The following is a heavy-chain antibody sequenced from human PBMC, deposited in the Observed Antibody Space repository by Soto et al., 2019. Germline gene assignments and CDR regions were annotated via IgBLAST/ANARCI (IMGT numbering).Heavy chain of an antibody. D-gene: IGHD3-22*01. CDR2: IDPSDSQT. Sequence: PGESLKISCSTSGYSFTSYWIGWVRQKPGKGLEWMGRIDPSDSQTYYSPSFRGHVTISATKSITTVFLQWSSLRASDTAMYYCARQIYDSDTGPNFQYYFDSWGQGTPVTVSS. J-gene: IGHJ4*02. CDR3: ARQIYDSDTGPNFQYYFDS. V-gene: IGHV5-10-1*01. CDR1: GYSFTSYW.